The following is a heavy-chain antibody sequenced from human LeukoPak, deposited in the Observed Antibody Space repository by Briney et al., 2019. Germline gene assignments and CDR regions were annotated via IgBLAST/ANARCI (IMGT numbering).Heavy chain of an antibody. Sequence: PGGSLRLSCAAPGFTFSSYAMSWVRQAPGKGLEWVSGISGSGGSTYYADSVKGQFTISRDNSRDTLYLQMNSLRAEDTAVYYCAKGYYDYVWGSYYFDYWGQGTLVTVSS. D-gene: IGHD3-16*01. CDR3: AKGYYDYVWGSYYFDY. CDR2: ISGSGGST. CDR1: GFTFSSYA. J-gene: IGHJ4*02. V-gene: IGHV3-23*01.